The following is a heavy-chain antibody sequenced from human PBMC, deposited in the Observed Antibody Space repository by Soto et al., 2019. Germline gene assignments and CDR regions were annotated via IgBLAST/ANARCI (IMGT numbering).Heavy chain of an antibody. CDR3: ARDLSPVRAFDI. J-gene: IGHJ3*02. V-gene: IGHV1-69*13. CDR2: IIPLFGTA. Sequence: ASVKVSCKASGGTFSSYAITWVRQAPGQGLEWMGGIIPLFGTANYAQKFQGRVTITADESTNTAYMELSSLRSEDTALYYCARDLSPVRAFDIWGQGTTVTVSS. CDR1: GGTFSSYA.